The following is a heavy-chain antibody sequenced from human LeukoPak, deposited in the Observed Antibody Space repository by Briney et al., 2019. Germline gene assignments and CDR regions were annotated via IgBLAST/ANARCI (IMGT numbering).Heavy chain of an antibody. J-gene: IGHJ5*02. D-gene: IGHD1-26*01. CDR1: GGSISSYY. CDR2: IYYSGST. Sequence: SETLSLTCTVSGGSISSYYWSWIRQPPGKGLEWIGYIYYSGSTNYNPSLKSRVTISVDTSKNQFSLKLSSVTAADTAVYYCARGRGSYRADWFDPWGQGTLVTVSS. CDR3: ARGRGSYRADWFDP. V-gene: IGHV4-59*01.